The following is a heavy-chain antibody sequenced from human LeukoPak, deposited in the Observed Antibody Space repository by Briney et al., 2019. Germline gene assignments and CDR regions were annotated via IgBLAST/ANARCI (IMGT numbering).Heavy chain of an antibody. CDR1: GYTFTSYG. V-gene: IGHV1-18*01. CDR2: ISAYNGNT. J-gene: IGHJ4*02. CDR3: ARDIEGIAVAGTAFDY. Sequence: VASVKVSCKASGYTFTSYGISWVRQAPGQGLEWMGWISAYNGNTNYAQKLQGRVTMTTDTSTSTAYMELSSLRSEDTAVYYCARDIEGIAVAGTAFDYWGQGTLVTVSS. D-gene: IGHD6-19*01.